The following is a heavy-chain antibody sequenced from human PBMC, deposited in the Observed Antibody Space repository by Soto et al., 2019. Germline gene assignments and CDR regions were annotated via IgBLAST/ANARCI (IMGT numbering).Heavy chain of an antibody. CDR3: TKRRNVLRFLEWSSGMEV. CDR1: GCNFINYG. J-gene: IGHJ6*02. D-gene: IGHD3-3*01. CDR2: ISDDGSNK. V-gene: IGHV3-30*18. Sequence: PGGSLRLCYAASGCNFINYGMRWVRKAPGKGLEWVAFISDDGSNKYYADSMKGRFTMSRDNSKSTLYLQMSSLRVEDTAVYYCTKRRNVLRFLEWSSGMEVWGQGTTVTVSS.